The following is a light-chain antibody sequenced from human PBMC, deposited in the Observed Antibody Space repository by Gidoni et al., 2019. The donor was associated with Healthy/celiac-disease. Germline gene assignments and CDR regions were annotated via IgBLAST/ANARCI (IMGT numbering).Light chain of an antibody. CDR1: QSVSSN. V-gene: IGKV3-15*01. CDR2: GAS. J-gene: IGKJ2*01. Sequence: EIVMTQSPATLSVSPGERATLSCRASQSVSSNLAWYQQQPGQAPRLLIYGASTRATGIPARFSGSGSGTEFTLTISSLQSEDFAVYYCQQYNNWPLYTFGQXTKLEIK. CDR3: QQYNNWPLYT.